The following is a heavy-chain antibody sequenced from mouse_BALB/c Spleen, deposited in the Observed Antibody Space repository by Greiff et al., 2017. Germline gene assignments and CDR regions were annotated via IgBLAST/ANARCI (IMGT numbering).Heavy chain of an antibody. CDR1: GFTFTDYY. J-gene: IGHJ1*01. V-gene: IGHV7-3*02. Sequence: DVMLVESGGGLVQPGGSLRLSCATSGFTFTDYYMSWVRQPPGKALEWLGFIRNKANGYTTEYSASVKGRFTISRDNSQSILYLQMNTLRAEDSATYYCARVITRYFDVWGAGTTVTVSS. CDR3: ARVITRYFDV. CDR2: IRNKANGYTT.